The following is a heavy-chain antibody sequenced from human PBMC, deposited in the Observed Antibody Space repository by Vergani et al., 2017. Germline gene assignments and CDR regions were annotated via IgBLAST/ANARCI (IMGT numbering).Heavy chain of an antibody. CDR1: GFTFSSYE. CDR2: ISSSGSTI. J-gene: IGHJ3*02. CDR3: ARPEVTEGAFDI. D-gene: IGHD4-11*01. Sequence: EVQLVESGGGLVQPGGSLRLSCAASGFTFSSYEMNWVRQAPGKGLEWVSYISSSGSTIYYADSVKGRFTISRDNAKNSLYLQMNSLRAEDTAVYYCARPEVTEGAFDIWGQGTMVTVSS. V-gene: IGHV3-48*03.